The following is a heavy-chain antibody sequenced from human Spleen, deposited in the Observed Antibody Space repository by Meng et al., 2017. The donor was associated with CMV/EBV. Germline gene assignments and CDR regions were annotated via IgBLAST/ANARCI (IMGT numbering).Heavy chain of an antibody. CDR2: INPNSGGT. CDR3: ARLVVVPAANWFDP. D-gene: IGHD2-2*01. V-gene: IGHV1-2*02. Sequence: GESLKISCKASGCTFSTYGINWVRQAPGQGLEWMGWINPNSGGTNYAQKFQGRVTMTRDTSISTAYMELSRLRSDDTAVYYCARLVVVPAANWFDPWGQGTLVTVSS. J-gene: IGHJ5*02. CDR1: GCTFSTYG.